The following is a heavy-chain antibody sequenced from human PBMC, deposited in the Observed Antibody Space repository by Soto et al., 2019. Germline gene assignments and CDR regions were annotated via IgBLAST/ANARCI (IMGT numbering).Heavy chain of an antibody. CDR3: AREVYSSSSLYYGMDV. Sequence: QVQLVESGGGVVQPGRSLRLSCAASGFTFSSYGMYWVRQAPGKGLEWVAVIWYDGSNKYYADSVKGRFTISRDNSKNTLYLQMTSLRAEDTAVYYSAREVYSSSSLYYGMDVWGQGTTVTVSS. CDR1: GFTFSSYG. CDR2: IWYDGSNK. D-gene: IGHD6-6*01. J-gene: IGHJ6*02. V-gene: IGHV3-33*01.